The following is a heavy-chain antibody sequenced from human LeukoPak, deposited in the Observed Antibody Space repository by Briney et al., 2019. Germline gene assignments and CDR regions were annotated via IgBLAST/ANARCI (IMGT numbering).Heavy chain of an antibody. J-gene: IGHJ3*02. CDR1: GFTFSSHW. D-gene: IGHD5-12*01. CDR3: ARVYRVYSYAFDI. CDR2: IKHDGSEK. V-gene: IGHV3-7*01. Sequence: GGSLRLSCAASGFTFSSHWMSWVRQAPGKGLEWVANIKHDGSEKYYVDSVKGRFTISRDNAKNSLYLQMNSLRAEDTAIYYCARVYRVYSYAFDIWGQGTVVTVSS.